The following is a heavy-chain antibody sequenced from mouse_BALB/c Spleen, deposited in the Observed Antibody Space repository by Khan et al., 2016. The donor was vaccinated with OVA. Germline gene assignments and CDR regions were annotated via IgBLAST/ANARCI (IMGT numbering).Heavy chain of an antibody. Sequence: EVQLQESGGDLVKPGGSLKLSCAASGFTFSSYSMSWVRQTPDKRLEWVATISSGGDYTYYPDSVKGRFTISRDNAKNTLYLQMSSLKSEDTAMYCCASHFTGSFAYWGQGTLVTVSA. CDR1: GFTFSSYS. D-gene: IGHD4-1*01. V-gene: IGHV5-6*01. J-gene: IGHJ3*01. CDR2: ISSGGDYT. CDR3: ASHFTGSFAY.